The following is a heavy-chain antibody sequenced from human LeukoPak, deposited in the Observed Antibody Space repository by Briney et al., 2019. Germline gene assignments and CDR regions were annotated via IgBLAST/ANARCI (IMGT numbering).Heavy chain of an antibody. V-gene: IGHV4-59*12. CDR2: VYYTGST. J-gene: IGHJ4*02. Sequence: SETLSLTCAVYGGYISSYYWSWIRRPPGEGLEWIGYVYYTGSTNYNPSLKSRVSISVDTSKNQFSLKLSSVTAADTAVYYCARRRSFYYDILTGYYRLVGYFDYWGQGTLVTVSS. D-gene: IGHD3-9*01. CDR3: ARRRSFYYDILTGYYRLVGYFDY. CDR1: GGYISSYY.